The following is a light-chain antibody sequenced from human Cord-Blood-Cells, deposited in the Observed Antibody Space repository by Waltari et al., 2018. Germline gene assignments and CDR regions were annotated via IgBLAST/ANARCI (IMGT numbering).Light chain of an antibody. CDR3: SSYTSSSTSV. Sequence: QSALLQPPPVSGSPGQSVTISCPGTSSDVGSYNRVSWYQQPPGTAPKPKIYEVSTRPSGVPDRFAGSKSGNTASLTISGLQAEDEADYYCSSYTSSSTSVFGGGTKLTVL. V-gene: IGLV2-18*02. CDR1: SSDVGSYNR. J-gene: IGLJ3*02. CDR2: EVS.